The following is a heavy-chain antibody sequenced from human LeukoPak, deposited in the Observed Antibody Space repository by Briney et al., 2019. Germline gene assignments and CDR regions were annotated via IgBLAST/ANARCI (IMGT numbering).Heavy chain of an antibody. CDR2: ISSSGSTI. Sequence: GGSLRLSCAGSGFTFSSYEVNWVRQAPGKGLEWVAYISSSGSTIYYADSVKGRFTISRDNAKNSLYLQMNSLRAEDTAVYYCATDRDNSDWQKRFDSWGQGTLVTVSS. V-gene: IGHV3-48*03. CDR1: GFTFSSYE. J-gene: IGHJ4*02. D-gene: IGHD2-21*02. CDR3: ATDRDNSDWQKRFDS.